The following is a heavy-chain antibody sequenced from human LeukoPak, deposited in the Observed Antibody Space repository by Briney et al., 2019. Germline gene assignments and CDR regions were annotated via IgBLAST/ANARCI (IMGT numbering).Heavy chain of an antibody. D-gene: IGHD3-10*01. CDR2: IRYDGGDT. CDR1: GFTFSDYW. J-gene: IGHJ4*02. CDR3: ARDLVSGSGSCDS. Sequence: GGSLRLSCAASGFTFSDYWMHWVRQAPGKGLVWVSRIRYDGGDTQYADSVKGRFTVSRDNAKNTLYLQMNGLRAEDTAVYYWARDLVSGSGSCDSWGQGALVTVSS. V-gene: IGHV3-74*03.